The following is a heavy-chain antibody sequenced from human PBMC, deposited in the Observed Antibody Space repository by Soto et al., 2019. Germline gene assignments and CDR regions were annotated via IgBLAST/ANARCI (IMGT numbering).Heavy chain of an antibody. Sequence: SETLSLTCAVSGGSISSGGYSWNWVRQTPGKGLEWIGEICHSGGTNYNPSLKSRVTISVDKSKNQFSLKLSSVTAADTAVYYCARTMSTMIVRGIAFDIWGQGTLVTVSS. D-gene: IGHD3-22*01. CDR2: ICHSGGT. CDR3: ARTMSTMIVRGIAFDI. V-gene: IGHV4-30-2*01. J-gene: IGHJ3*02. CDR1: GGSISSGGYS.